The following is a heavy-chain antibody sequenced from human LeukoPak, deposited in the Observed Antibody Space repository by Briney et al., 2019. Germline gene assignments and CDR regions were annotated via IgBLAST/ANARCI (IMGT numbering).Heavy chain of an antibody. J-gene: IGHJ6*02. CDR1: GGSFSGYY. CDR2: INHSGST. D-gene: IGHD3-9*01. CDR3: ARHRIYDILTGYYYYYGMDV. Sequence: SETLSLTCAVYGGSFSGYYWSWIRQPPGKGLEWIGEINHSGSTNYNPSLKSRVTISVDTSKNQFSLKLSSVTAADTVVYYCARHRIYDILTGYYYYYGMDVWGQGTTVTVSS. V-gene: IGHV4-34*01.